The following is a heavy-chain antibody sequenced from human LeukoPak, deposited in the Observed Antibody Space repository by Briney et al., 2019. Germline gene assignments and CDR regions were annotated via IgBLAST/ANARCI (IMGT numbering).Heavy chain of an antibody. Sequence: SETLSLTCAVYGGSFSGYYWSWIRQPPGKGLEWIGEINHSGSTYYNPSLKSRVTISVDTSKNQFSLKLSSVTAADTAVYYCARHFPDFWSGYGYAFDIWGQGTMVTVSS. J-gene: IGHJ3*02. D-gene: IGHD3-3*01. CDR2: INHSGST. V-gene: IGHV4-34*01. CDR3: ARHFPDFWSGYGYAFDI. CDR1: GGSFSGYY.